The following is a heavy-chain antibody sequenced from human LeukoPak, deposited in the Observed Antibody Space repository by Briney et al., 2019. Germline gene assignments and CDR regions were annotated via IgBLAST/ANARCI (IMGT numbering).Heavy chain of an antibody. D-gene: IGHD2-21*02. CDR2: ISSSGSTI. J-gene: IGHJ1*01. Sequence: GGSLRLSCAASGFTFSSYEMNWVRQAPGKGLEWVSYISSSGSTIYYADSVKGRFTISRDNAKNSLYLQMNSLRAEDTAVYYCVSECSGGDCYSEGYFQHWDQGTLVTVSS. CDR1: GFTFSSYE. CDR3: VSECSGGDCYSEGYFQH. V-gene: IGHV3-48*03.